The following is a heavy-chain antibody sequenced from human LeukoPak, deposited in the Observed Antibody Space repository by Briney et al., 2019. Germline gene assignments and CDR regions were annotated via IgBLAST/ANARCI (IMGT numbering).Heavy chain of an antibody. J-gene: IGHJ4*02. D-gene: IGHD4-17*01. CDR2: TSVNGAVT. CDR1: GFPFNAYW. Sequence: GGSLRLSCAASGFPFNAYWMTWVRRAPGKGLEWLSHTSVNGAVTTYADSVKGRFTITSDTAKNSLYLQLNSLTVGDTAMYYCARDRDGDEDFDYWGRGTLVTVSS. CDR3: ARDRDGDEDFDY. V-gene: IGHV3-48*01.